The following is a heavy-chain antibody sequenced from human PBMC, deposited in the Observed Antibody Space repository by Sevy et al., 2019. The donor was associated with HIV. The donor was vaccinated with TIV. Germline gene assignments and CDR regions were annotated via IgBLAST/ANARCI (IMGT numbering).Heavy chain of an antibody. J-gene: IGHJ6*03. Sequence: GGSLRLSCAASGFTFSSYGMHWVRQAPGKGLEWVAFIRYDGSNKYYADSVKGRFTISRDNSKNTLYLQMNSLRAEDTAVYYCAKSTAGSGSDGYYYYYMDVWGKGTTVTVSS. CDR1: GFTFSSYG. D-gene: IGHD3-10*01. CDR2: IRYDGSNK. CDR3: AKSTAGSGSDGYYYYYMDV. V-gene: IGHV3-30*02.